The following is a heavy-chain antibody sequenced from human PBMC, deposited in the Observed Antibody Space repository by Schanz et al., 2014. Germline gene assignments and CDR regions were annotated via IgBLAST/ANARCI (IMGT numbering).Heavy chain of an antibody. J-gene: IGHJ6*02. D-gene: IGHD3-10*01. CDR2: ISAYNGHT. Sequence: QVQLVQSGAEVKKPGASVKLSCKASGYTFTSYDINWVRQATGQGLEWMGWISAYNGHTTYAQKFQGRVAMTTDTSTRTAYMELRSLISDDTAVYYCVRDAGWAFGDYHGMDVWGQGTSVTVSS. CDR3: VRDAGWAFGDYHGMDV. V-gene: IGHV1-18*01. CDR1: GYTFTSYD.